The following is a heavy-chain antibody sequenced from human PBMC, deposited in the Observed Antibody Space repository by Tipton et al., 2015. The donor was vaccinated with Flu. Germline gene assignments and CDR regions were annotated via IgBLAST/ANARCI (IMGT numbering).Heavy chain of an antibody. D-gene: IGHD3-10*01. Sequence: SLRLSCAASGFSFSTYSMNWVRQAPGKGLEWLSFISTSSAIIHYADSVRGRFTISRDDATNSLYLQMNSLRAEDTAVYYCVRKGFGDYWGQGILVTVSS. CDR3: VRKGFGDY. CDR1: GFSFSTYS. J-gene: IGHJ4*02. CDR2: ISTSSAII. V-gene: IGHV3-48*01.